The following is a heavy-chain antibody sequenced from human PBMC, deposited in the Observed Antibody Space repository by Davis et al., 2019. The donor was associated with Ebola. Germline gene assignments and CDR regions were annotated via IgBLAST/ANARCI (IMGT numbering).Heavy chain of an antibody. J-gene: IGHJ4*02. CDR1: GFTVSSNY. Sequence: GESLKISCAASGFTVSSNYMSWVRQAPGKGLEWVSVIYNGGSTYYADSVKGRFTISRDNSKNTLYLQMNSLRAEDTAVYYCAKVRKYYYDSSGYYSRYFDYWGQGTLVTVSS. CDR3: AKVRKYYYDSSGYYSRYFDY. D-gene: IGHD3-22*01. V-gene: IGHV3-53*01. CDR2: IYNGGST.